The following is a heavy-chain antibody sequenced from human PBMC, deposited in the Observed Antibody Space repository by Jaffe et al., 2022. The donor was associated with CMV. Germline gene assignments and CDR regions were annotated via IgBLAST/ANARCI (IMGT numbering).Heavy chain of an antibody. D-gene: IGHD3-10*01. Sequence: EMQLVESGGGLVQPGKSLRLSCAASGFTFDNYAMHWVRQDRGKGLEWVSGISWNTGTISYADSVKGRFTISRDNAKNSLYLQMNSLRAEDTALYYCVKAKEADLRGSGFDFWGQGTLVTVSS. CDR1: GFTFDNYA. V-gene: IGHV3-9*01. CDR2: ISWNTGTI. J-gene: IGHJ4*02. CDR3: VKAKEADLRGSGFDF.